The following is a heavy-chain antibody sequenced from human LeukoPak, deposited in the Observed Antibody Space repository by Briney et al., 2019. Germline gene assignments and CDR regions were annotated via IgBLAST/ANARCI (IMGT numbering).Heavy chain of an antibody. J-gene: IGHJ5*02. CDR1: GGSFSGYY. CDR3: ARGKVITMVRGVIRRWFDP. CDR2: INRSGST. V-gene: IGHV4-34*01. Sequence: SETLSLTCAVYGGSFSGYYWSWIRQPPGKGLEWIGEINRSGSTNYNPSLKSRVTISVDTSKNQFSLKLSSVTAADTAVYYCARGKVITMVRGVIRRWFDPWGQGTLVTVSS. D-gene: IGHD3-10*01.